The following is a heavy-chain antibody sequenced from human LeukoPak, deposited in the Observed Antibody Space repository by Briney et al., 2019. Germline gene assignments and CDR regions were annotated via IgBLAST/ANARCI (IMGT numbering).Heavy chain of an antibody. V-gene: IGHV3-9*01. CDR2: ISWNSDST. CDR1: GFTFDDYS. D-gene: IGHD6-19*01. CDR3: AKEPSETYYFDY. J-gene: IGHJ4*02. Sequence: GGSLRLSCAASGFTFDDYSMHWVRQAPGKGLEWVSGISWNSDSTSYADSGKGRFTISRDNAKNSLYLQMNSLRVEDTALYYCAKEPSETYYFDYWGQGTLVTVSS.